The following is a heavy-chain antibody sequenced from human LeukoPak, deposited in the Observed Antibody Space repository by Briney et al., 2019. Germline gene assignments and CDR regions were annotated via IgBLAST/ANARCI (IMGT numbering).Heavy chain of an antibody. J-gene: IGHJ4*02. D-gene: IGHD1-1*01. CDR1: GVSISSTTW. Sequence: SETLSLTCAVSGVSISSTTWWSWVRQSPGKGLEWIGEISHSGSTNYNPSLENRVAISVDKSENQFSLKLTSVTAADTAVYFCARVTGTTPFDYWGQGTLVTVSS. CDR3: ARVTGTTPFDY. CDR2: ISHSGST. V-gene: IGHV4-4*02.